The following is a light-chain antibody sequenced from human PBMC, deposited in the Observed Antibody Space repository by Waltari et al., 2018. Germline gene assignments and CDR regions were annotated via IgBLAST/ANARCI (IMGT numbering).Light chain of an antibody. Sequence: DIQMTQSPSTLSASVGDRVTITCRASQIISSWLSWYQQKPGKAPKLLIFQASSLESGVPARFSGSGSGTEFTLTISSLQPDDFATYYCQQYNSYWTFGQGTKVEIK. V-gene: IGKV1-5*03. CDR1: QIISSW. CDR2: QAS. CDR3: QQYNSYWT. J-gene: IGKJ1*01.